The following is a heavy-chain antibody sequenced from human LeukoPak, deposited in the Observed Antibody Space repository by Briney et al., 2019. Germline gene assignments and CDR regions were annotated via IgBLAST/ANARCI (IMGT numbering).Heavy chain of an antibody. CDR3: AKGLYDILTGYLGHGAFDI. CDR1: GFTFDDYA. V-gene: IGHV3-9*01. D-gene: IGHD3-9*01. CDR2: ISWNSGSI. J-gene: IGHJ3*02. Sequence: GGSLRRSCAASGFTFDDYAMHWVRQAPGKGLEWVSGISWNSGSIGYADSVKGRFTISRDNAKNSLYLQMNSLRAEDTALYYCAKGLYDILTGYLGHGAFDIWGQGTMVTVSS.